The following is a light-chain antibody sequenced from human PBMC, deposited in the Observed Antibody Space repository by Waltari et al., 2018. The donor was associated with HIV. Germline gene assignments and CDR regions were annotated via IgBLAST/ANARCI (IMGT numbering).Light chain of an antibody. V-gene: IGLV1-40*01. Sequence: QSVLTQPPSVSGAPGQNVTVSCTGSSSNIGTNNDVHWYQFLPGEGPKLLIYGNTIRPSGVPGRFSGSSSGTSASLAITGLQPADEADYYCQSYDNTVNGWVFGGGTRVTV. CDR3: QSYDNTVNGWV. CDR2: GNT. CDR1: SSNIGTNND. J-gene: IGLJ3*02.